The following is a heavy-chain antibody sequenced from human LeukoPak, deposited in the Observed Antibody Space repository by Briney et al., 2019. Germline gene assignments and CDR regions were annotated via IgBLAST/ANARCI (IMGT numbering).Heavy chain of an antibody. V-gene: IGHV3-23*01. Sequence: PGGSLRLSCAASGFTFSNYAMSWVRHAPGKGLEWVSNIDGRGGNIYYAASVKGRFTISRDNSKNTLYLQMNSLRAEDTAVYYCTKDQTGDGYNSIWGQGTLVTVSS. CDR3: TKDQTGDGYNSI. J-gene: IGHJ4*02. CDR1: GFTFSNYA. CDR2: IDGRGGNI. D-gene: IGHD5-24*01.